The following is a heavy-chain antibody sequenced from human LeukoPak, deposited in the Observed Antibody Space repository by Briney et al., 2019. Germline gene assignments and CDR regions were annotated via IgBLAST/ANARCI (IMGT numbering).Heavy chain of an antibody. CDR3: AREGGNSGYDFDY. CDR1: GFTFSSYS. CDR2: ISSSSSYI. J-gene: IGHJ4*02. D-gene: IGHD5-12*01. Sequence: GGSLRLSCAASGFTFSSYSMNWVRQAPGKGLEWVSSISSSSSYIYYADSVKGRFTISRDNAKNSLYLQMNSLRAEDTAVYYCAREGGNSGYDFDYWGQGTLVTVSS. V-gene: IGHV3-21*01.